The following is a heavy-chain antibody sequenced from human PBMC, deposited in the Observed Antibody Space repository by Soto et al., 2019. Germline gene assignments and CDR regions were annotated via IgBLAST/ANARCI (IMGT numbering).Heavy chain of an antibody. CDR3: ACAEYSSSIFNWFDP. V-gene: IGHV1-69*12. J-gene: IGHJ5*02. D-gene: IGHD6-6*01. Sequence: QVQLVQSGAEVKKPGSSVKVACKASGSTFSSYAISWVRQAPGEGLEWMGGISPIFGTANYAQKFQGRVTITADESTSTAYMELSSLRSEDTVVYYCACAEYSSSIFNWFDPWGQGTLVTVSS. CDR1: GSTFSSYA. CDR2: ISPIFGTA.